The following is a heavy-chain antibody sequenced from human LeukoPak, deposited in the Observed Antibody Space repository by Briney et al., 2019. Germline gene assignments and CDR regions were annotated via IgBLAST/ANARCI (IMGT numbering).Heavy chain of an antibody. Sequence: SETLSLTCAVYGGSFSGYYWSWIRQPPGKGLEWIGEINHSGSTNYNPSLKSRVTISVDTSKNQFSLKLSSVTAADTAVYYCARSTIVLMVYAVYDAFDIWGQGTMVTVSS. CDR1: GGSFSGYY. V-gene: IGHV4-34*01. CDR2: INHSGST. CDR3: ARSTIVLMVYAVYDAFDI. D-gene: IGHD2-8*01. J-gene: IGHJ3*02.